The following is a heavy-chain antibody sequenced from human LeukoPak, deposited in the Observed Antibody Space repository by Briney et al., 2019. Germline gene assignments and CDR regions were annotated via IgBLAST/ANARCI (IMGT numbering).Heavy chain of an antibody. Sequence: ASVKVSCKASGYTLTSHAINWVRQATGQGLEWMGWMNPNSGRTGYAQNFQGRITITRNTSISTAYMELSSLRSEDTAVYYCTRETSSRYFDYWGQGTLVTVSS. CDR2: MNPNSGRT. CDR3: TRETSSRYFDY. V-gene: IGHV1-8*01. CDR1: GYTLTSHA. J-gene: IGHJ4*02.